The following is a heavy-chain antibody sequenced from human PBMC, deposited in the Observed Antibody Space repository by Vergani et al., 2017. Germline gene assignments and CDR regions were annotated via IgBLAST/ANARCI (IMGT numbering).Heavy chain of an antibody. J-gene: IGHJ6*02. CDR2: IYTSGST. CDR1: GGSISSYY. Sequence: QVQLQESGPGLVKPSETLSLTCTVSGGSISSYYWSWIRQPAGKGLEWIGRIYTSGSTNYNPSLKSRVTMAVDTSKNQFSLKLSSVTAADTAVYYCARDRTSSSWYSNFYYYGMDVWGQGTTVTVSS. V-gene: IGHV4-4*07. CDR3: ARDRTSSSWYSNFYYYGMDV. D-gene: IGHD6-13*01.